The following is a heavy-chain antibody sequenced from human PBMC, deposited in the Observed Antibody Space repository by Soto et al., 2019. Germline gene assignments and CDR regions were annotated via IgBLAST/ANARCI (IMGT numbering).Heavy chain of an antibody. CDR2: ISSSGGST. CDR1: GFTFSSYA. CDR3: AKGGSSYYFDY. V-gene: IGHV3-23*01. Sequence: EVQLLESGGGLVQPGGSLRLSCAASGFTFSSYAMSWVRRAPGKGLEWVSVISSSGGSTYYADSVKGRFTISRDNSKNTLYLQMNSLRAEDTAVYYCAKGGSSYYFDYWGQGTLVTVSS. J-gene: IGHJ4*02. D-gene: IGHD2-15*01.